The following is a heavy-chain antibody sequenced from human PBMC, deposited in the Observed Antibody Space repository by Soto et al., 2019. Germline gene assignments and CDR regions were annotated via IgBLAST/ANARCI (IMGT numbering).Heavy chain of an antibody. CDR3: ARESVYYFDY. CDR1: GFTFSTYT. Sequence: VQLVECGGGVVQPGRSLRHSCAASGFTFSTYTMHWVRQAPGKGLEWVAVTSFDESNNYNADSVKGRFTISRDNSKNTLYLQMNSLRAEDTAVYYCARESVYYFDYWGQGTLVTVSS. J-gene: IGHJ4*02. D-gene: IGHD3-3*01. CDR2: TSFDESNN. V-gene: IGHV3-30-3*01.